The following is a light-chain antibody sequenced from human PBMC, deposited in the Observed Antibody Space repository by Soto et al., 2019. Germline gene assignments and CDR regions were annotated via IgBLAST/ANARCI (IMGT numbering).Light chain of an antibody. CDR1: SSDVGGSNY. CDR3: SSYTSSSTYV. CDR2: DVS. V-gene: IGLV2-14*01. J-gene: IGLJ1*01. Sequence: QSALTQPASVSGSPGQSITISCTGTSSDVGGSNYVSWYQQHPGKAPKLIISDVSYRPSGFSNRFSGSKSGNTASLTISGLQVEDEADYYCSSYTSSSTYVFGTGTKLTVL.